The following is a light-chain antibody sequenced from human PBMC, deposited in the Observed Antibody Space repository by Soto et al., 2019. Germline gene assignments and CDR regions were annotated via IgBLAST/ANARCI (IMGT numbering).Light chain of an antibody. CDR1: RSNIGRNY. J-gene: IGLJ3*02. CDR3: AAWDDTLNRQV. V-gene: IGLV1-47*01. CDR2: RNN. Sequence: QTVVTQPPSASGTPGQRVSISCSGSRSNIGRNYVYWYQQLPGTAPKLLIQRNNERPSGDPDRFSGSKSGTSVSLAISGLRSEDEATYYCAAWDDTLNRQVFGGGTQVTVL.